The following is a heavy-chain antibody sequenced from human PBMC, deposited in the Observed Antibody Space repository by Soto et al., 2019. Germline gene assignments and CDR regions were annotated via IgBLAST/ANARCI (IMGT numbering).Heavy chain of an antibody. CDR1: GFTFGDYA. J-gene: IGHJ5*02. Sequence: GGSLRLSCTASGFTFGDYAMSWFRQAPGKGLEWVGFIRSKAYGGTTEYAASVKGRFTISRDDSKSIAYLQMNSLKTEDTAVYYCTSCSSTSCYGPSWFDPWGQGTLVTVSS. CDR3: TSCSSTSCYGPSWFDP. CDR2: IRSKAYGGTT. V-gene: IGHV3-49*03. D-gene: IGHD2-2*01.